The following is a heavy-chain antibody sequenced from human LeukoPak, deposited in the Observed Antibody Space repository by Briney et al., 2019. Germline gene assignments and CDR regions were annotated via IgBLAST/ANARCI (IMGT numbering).Heavy chain of an antibody. Sequence: PGGSLRLSCAASGFTFSSYAMSWVRRAPGKGLEWVSAISGSGGSTYYAGSVKGRFTISRDNSKNTLYLQMNSLRAEDTAVYYCAKETFTPEFIVVVPAAGPEDDYWGQGTLVTVSS. CDR1: GFTFSSYA. D-gene: IGHD2-2*01. CDR2: ISGSGGST. J-gene: IGHJ4*02. CDR3: AKETFTPEFIVVVPAAGPEDDY. V-gene: IGHV3-23*01.